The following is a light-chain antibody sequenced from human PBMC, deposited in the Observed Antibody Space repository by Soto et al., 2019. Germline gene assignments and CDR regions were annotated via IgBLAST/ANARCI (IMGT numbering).Light chain of an antibody. Sequence: DIVMTQSQDSLAVSLGERATINCKSSQSVLYSSNNKNDLAWYQQKPGQPPKLLIYWASTLECGVPDRFSGSGSGTDFTLTISSLQAEDVAVYYCQQYYSTPLTFGRGTKVDIK. CDR3: QQYYSTPLT. CDR1: QSVLYSSNNKND. J-gene: IGKJ1*01. CDR2: WAS. V-gene: IGKV4-1*01.